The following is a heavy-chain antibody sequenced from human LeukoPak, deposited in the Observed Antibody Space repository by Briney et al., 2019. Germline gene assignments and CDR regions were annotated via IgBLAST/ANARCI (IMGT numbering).Heavy chain of an antibody. J-gene: IGHJ4*02. CDR1: GFSVTSNY. D-gene: IGHD2/OR15-2a*01. CDR3: ARDPPAVLLDTYG. Sequence: GGSLRLSCTASGFSVTSNYINWARQAPGKGLEWFSLVYSGGDTYYEDSVKGRFTISRDNSKNMVYLQMNRLRAEDTALYYCARDPPAVLLDTYGWGQGTLVTVSS. V-gene: IGHV3-66*01. CDR2: VYSGGDT.